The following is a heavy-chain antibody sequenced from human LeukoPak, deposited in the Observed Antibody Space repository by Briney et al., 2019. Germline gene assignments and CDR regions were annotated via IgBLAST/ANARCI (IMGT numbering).Heavy chain of an antibody. V-gene: IGHV1-18*01. J-gene: IGHJ4*02. CDR1: GYTFTSYG. CDR2: ISAYNGNT. CDR3: AREGGDSSVYTLFDY. D-gene: IGHD3-22*01. Sequence: EASVKVSCKASGYTFTSYGISWVRQAPGQGLEWMGWISAYNGNTNYAQKLQGRVTMTTDTSTSTAYMELRSLRSDDTAVYYCAREGGDSSVYTLFDYWGQGTLVTVSS.